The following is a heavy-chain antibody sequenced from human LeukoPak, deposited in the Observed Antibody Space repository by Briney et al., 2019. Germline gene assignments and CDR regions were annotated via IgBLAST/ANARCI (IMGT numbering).Heavy chain of an antibody. CDR2: IYYIGTT. D-gene: IGHD2/OR15-2a*01. Sequence: PSETLSLTCTVPGGSISSTNYYWGWIRQPPGKGLECIGVIYYIGTTYYNPSLKSRITISVDTSKRQFSLKLTSATAADTAIYYCTNEIGQGAFDIWGQGTLVTVSS. CDR3: TNEIGQGAFDI. V-gene: IGHV4-39*01. CDR1: GGSISSTNYY. J-gene: IGHJ3*02.